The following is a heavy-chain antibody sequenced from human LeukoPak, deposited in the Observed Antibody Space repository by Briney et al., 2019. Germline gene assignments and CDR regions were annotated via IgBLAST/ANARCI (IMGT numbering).Heavy chain of an antibody. CDR2: IRYDGSNK. Sequence: GGSLRLSCAASGFTFSNFGMSWVRQAPGKGLEWVAFIRYDGSNKYYADSVKGRFTISRDNSKNTLYLQMNSLRAEDTAVYYCAKDQYSYGYRWGQGTLVTVSS. CDR1: GFTFSNFG. CDR3: AKDQYSYGYR. J-gene: IGHJ4*02. V-gene: IGHV3-30*02. D-gene: IGHD5-18*01.